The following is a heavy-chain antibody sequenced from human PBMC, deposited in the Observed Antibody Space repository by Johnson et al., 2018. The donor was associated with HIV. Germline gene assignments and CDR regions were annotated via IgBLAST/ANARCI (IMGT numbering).Heavy chain of an antibody. CDR2: IGTAGDT. D-gene: IGHD3-22*01. V-gene: IGHV3-13*01. J-gene: IGHJ3*02. CDR1: GFTFDDYG. CDR3: ARGRDSRGFNDAFDI. Sequence: VQLVESGGGLVQPGRSLRLSCAASGFTFDDYGMHWVRQATGKGLEWVSAIGTAGDTYYPGSVKGRFTISRENAKNSLYLQMNSLRAGDTAVYYCARGRDSRGFNDAFDIWGQGTMVTVSS.